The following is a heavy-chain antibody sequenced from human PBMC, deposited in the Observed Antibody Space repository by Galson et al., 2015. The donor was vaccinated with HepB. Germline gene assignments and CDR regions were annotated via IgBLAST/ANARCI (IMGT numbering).Heavy chain of an antibody. CDR1: GGAFSSYT. CDR2: IIILYNII. J-gene: IGHJ3*02. D-gene: IGHD6-13*01. CDR3: ARSVAASGNDAFDM. V-gene: IGHV1-69*02. Sequence: QSGAEVKKPGTSVKVSCKASGGAFSSYTINWVRQAPGQGLEWMGRIIILYNIISYARKFQGRVTITADKSTSTAYMELSSLRSEDTAIYYCARSVAASGNDAFDMWGQGTMVTVSS.